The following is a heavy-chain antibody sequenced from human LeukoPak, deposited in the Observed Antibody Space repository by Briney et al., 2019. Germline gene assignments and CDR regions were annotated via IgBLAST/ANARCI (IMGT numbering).Heavy chain of an antibody. Sequence: SSETLSLTCTVSGGPLSSYYWSWFRQTPGKGPEWIGYIYYSGSTKYNPSLRSRVTISVDRSKNQFSLKLNSVTAADTAVYYCARYWGVQLWPHWYFDLWGRGSLVTVSS. D-gene: IGHD5-18*01. J-gene: IGHJ2*01. CDR1: GGPLSSYY. CDR2: IYYSGST. V-gene: IGHV4-59*01. CDR3: ARYWGVQLWPHWYFDL.